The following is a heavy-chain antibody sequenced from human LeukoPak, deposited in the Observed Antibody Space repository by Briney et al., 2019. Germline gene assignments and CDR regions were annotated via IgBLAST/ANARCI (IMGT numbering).Heavy chain of an antibody. V-gene: IGHV3-48*02. J-gene: IGHJ6*02. CDR1: GFTLSSYG. CDR2: ISSSRGTT. CDR3: ARGGSGYGDYYYFYGLDV. D-gene: IGHD3-22*01. Sequence: GGSLRLSCAASGFTLSSYGMNWVRQAPGKGLEWVSYISSSRGTTYYADSVKGRFTISRDNAKNSLYLRMNSLRDEDTAVYYCARGGSGYGDYYYFYGLDVWGQGTTVTVSS.